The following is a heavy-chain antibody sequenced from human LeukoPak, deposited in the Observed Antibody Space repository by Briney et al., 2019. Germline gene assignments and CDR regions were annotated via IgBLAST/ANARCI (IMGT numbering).Heavy chain of an antibody. CDR2: IYYSGST. CDR1: GGSMNNYY. Sequence: SETLSLTCTVSGGSMNNYYWSWIRQPPGKGLEWIGYIYYSGSTNYNPSLKSRVTISVDTSKNQFSLKLSSVTAADTAVYYCARQPYDDFWSGYPFDPWGQGTLVTVSS. J-gene: IGHJ5*02. V-gene: IGHV4-59*01. CDR3: ARQPYDDFWSGYPFDP. D-gene: IGHD3-3*01.